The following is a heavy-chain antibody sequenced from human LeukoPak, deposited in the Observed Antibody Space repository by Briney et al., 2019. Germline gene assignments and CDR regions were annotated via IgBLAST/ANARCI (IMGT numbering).Heavy chain of an antibody. J-gene: IGHJ4*02. CDR1: GGSFSGYY. CDR2: INHSGST. D-gene: IGHD2-15*01. V-gene: IGHV4-34*01. CDR3: ARVSGYCSGGSCQHSVDY. Sequence: SETLSLTCAVYGGSFSGYYWSWIRQPPGKGLEWIGEINHSGSTNYNPSLKSRVTISVDTSKNQFSLKLSSVTTADTAVYYCARVSGYCSGGSCQHSVDYWGQGTLVTVSS.